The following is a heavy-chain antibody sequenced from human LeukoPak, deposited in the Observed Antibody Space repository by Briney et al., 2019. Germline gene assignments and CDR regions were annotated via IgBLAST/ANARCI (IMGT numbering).Heavy chain of an antibody. V-gene: IGHV3-21*04. CDR3: AKVWSKYYDSSDTDD. CDR2: ISSSSSYI. J-gene: IGHJ4*02. CDR1: GFTFSSYS. D-gene: IGHD3-22*01. Sequence: GGSLRLSCAASGFTFSSYSMNWVRQAPGKGLEWVSSISSSSSYIYYADSVKGRFTISRDNAKNSLYLQMNSLRAEDTAVYYCAKVWSKYYDSSDTDDWGQGTLVTVSS.